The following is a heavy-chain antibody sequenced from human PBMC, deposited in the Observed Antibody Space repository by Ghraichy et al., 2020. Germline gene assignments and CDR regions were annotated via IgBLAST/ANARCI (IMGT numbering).Heavy chain of an antibody. D-gene: IGHD3-3*01. CDR3: ARELYYDFWSGGGDYYYYGMDV. V-gene: IGHV1-18*01. CDR1: GYTFTSYG. Sequence: ASVKVSCKASGYTFTSYGISWARQAPGQGLEWMGWISAYNGNTNFAQKLQGRVTMTTDTSTSTAYMELRSLRSDDTAVYYCARELYYDFWSGGGDYYYYGMDVWGQGTTVTVSS. J-gene: IGHJ6*02. CDR2: ISAYNGNT.